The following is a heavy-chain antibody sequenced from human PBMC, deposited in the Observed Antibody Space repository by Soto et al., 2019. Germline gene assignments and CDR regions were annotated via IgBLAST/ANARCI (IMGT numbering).Heavy chain of an antibody. CDR2: IYHSGST. J-gene: IGHJ4*02. CDR1: GGSISSSNW. D-gene: IGHD3-3*01. Sequence: QVQLQESGPGLVKPSGTLSLTCAVSGGSISSSNWWSWVRQPPGKGLEWIGEIYHSGSTNYNPSLKSRVTISVDKSKNQFSLKLSSVTAADTAVYYCAREWYYDFWSGYYNYSAYWGQGTLVTVSS. CDR3: AREWYYDFWSGYYNYSAY. V-gene: IGHV4-4*02.